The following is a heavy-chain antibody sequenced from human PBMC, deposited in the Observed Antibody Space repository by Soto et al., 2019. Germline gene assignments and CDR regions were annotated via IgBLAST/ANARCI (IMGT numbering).Heavy chain of an antibody. CDR1: GFSFNIYG. Sequence: QVQLVESGGGVVQPGRSLRLSCAASGFSFNIYGMHWVRQAPGKGLEWVAFISYDGSNKYYADSVKGRFTMSRDNSKNTLYLPMDSLRPEDTAVYYCAKDQADCSGGSCYGVDYWGQGTLVTVSS. V-gene: IGHV3-30*18. CDR3: AKDQADCSGGSCYGVDY. CDR2: ISYDGSNK. D-gene: IGHD2-15*01. J-gene: IGHJ4*02.